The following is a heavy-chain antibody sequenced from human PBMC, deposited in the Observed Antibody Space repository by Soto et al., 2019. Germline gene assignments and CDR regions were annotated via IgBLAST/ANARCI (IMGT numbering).Heavy chain of an antibody. CDR3: GKKDTSGYAFDS. J-gene: IGHJ4*02. CDR2: IYYTGST. Sequence: SETLCLTCAVAGGSISSYYWSWIRQHPGKGLEWIGYIYYTGSTNYNPSLKSRVTISVDTSKKQFSLKLSSVTAADTAVYYCGKKDTSGYAFDSWGRGTLVTVPS. V-gene: IGHV4-59*08. D-gene: IGHD3-22*01. CDR1: GGSISSYY.